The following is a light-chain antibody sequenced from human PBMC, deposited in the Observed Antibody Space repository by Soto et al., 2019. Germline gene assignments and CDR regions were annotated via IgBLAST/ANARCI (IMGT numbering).Light chain of an antibody. CDR1: QSVDNW. V-gene: IGKV1-5*01. Sequence: DIQMAQSPSTLSASVGDRVTITCRASQSVDNWLAWYQQKPGKAPKLLIYDASSLENGVPSRFSGSGSGAEFTLTISSLQPDDFATYYCQQYNTYSGTFGQGTKVEVK. J-gene: IGKJ1*01. CDR3: QQYNTYSGT. CDR2: DAS.